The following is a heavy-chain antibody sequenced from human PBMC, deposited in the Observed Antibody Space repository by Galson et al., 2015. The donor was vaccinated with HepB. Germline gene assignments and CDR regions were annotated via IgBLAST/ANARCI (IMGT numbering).Heavy chain of an antibody. CDR3: ARENWGTFDY. V-gene: IGHV3-7*03. D-gene: IGHD3-16*01. CDR1: GFTFTPYW. Sequence: SLRLSCAVSGFTFTPYWMTWVRLAPGKGLEWLATIDQHGSQTFYMDSVRGRFTISRDNAQNSLYLQMSTLRAEDTAMYYCARENWGTFDYWGQGTLVTVSS. CDR2: IDQHGSQT. J-gene: IGHJ4*02.